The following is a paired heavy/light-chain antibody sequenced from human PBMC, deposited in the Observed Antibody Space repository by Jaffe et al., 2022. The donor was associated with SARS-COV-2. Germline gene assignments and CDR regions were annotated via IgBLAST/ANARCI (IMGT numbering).Light chain of an antibody. CDR2: GAS. CDR1: QNINYN. V-gene: IGKV3-15*01. CDR3: QQYGNWPIT. Sequence: EIVVTQSPATLSVSPGERAILSCRAGQNINYNLAWYQQKPGQAPRLLIHGASTRATGVPARFSGSGSGTEFTLTISSLQAEDFGFYYCQQYGNWPITFGHGTRLE. J-gene: IGKJ5*01.
Heavy chain of an antibody. CDR3: AALILYGDNFFDP. V-gene: IGHV5-51*01. Sequence: EAQLVQSGAEVKKPGESLTISCQGSGDRFSKHWIAWVRQMPGKGLEWMGIIYPDDSDTRYSPSFQGQVTISADKSINTAYLQWSSVKASDTAMYYCAALILYGDNFFDPWGQGTLVTVSS. J-gene: IGHJ5*02. D-gene: IGHD3-10*01. CDR1: GDRFSKHW. CDR2: IYPDDSDT.